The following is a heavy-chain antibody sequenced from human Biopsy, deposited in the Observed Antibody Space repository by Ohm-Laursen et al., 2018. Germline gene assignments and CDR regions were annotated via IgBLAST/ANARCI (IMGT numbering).Heavy chain of an antibody. Sequence: SLRLSCAASGFTFNDYAMSWVRQAPGKGLEWVSTITSSGGSTYFAGSVKGRFTISRDNSKNRLYLQMNSLRGEDTARYYCVKQGASILASFDSWGQGTLVTVSS. CDR1: GFTFNDYA. J-gene: IGHJ5*01. D-gene: IGHD2-2*02. CDR2: ITSSGGST. CDR3: VKQGASILASFDS. V-gene: IGHV3-23*01.